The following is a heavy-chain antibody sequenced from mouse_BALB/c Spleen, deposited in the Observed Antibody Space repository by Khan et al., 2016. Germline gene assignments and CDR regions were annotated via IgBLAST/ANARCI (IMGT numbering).Heavy chain of an antibody. CDR3: ARAGNYWYFDV. Sequence: QVRLQQSGPELVKPGASVRKSCKASGYTFTSYYIHWVKQRPGQGLEWIGWIYPGNVNTKYNEKFKGKATLTADKSSSTAYMQLSSLTSEDSAVYFCARAGNYWYFDVWGAGTTVTVSS. V-gene: IGHV1S56*01. J-gene: IGHJ1*01. D-gene: IGHD2-1*01. CDR2: IYPGNVNT. CDR1: GYTFTSYY.